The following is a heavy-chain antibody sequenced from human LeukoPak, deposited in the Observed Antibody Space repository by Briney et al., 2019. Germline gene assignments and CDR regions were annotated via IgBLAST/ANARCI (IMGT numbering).Heavy chain of an antibody. Sequence: GASVKVSCKASGYTFTSYGISWVRQAPGQGLEWMGGIIPIFGTANYAQKFQGRVTITADKSTSTAYMELSSLRSEDTAVYYCARGVHVLRFLEPPDYWGQGTLVTVSS. J-gene: IGHJ4*02. V-gene: IGHV1-69*06. D-gene: IGHD3-3*01. CDR3: ARGVHVLRFLEPPDY. CDR1: GYTFTSYG. CDR2: IIPIFGTA.